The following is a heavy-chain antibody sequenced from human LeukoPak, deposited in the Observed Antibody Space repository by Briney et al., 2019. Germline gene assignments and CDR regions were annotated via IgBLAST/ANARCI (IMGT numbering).Heavy chain of an antibody. V-gene: IGHV3-30*02. CDR1: GFTFSSYG. D-gene: IGHD2-2*01. CDR3: ARGSTLGSCTSSSCHNWFDP. CDR2: IRYDESNK. J-gene: IGHJ5*02. Sequence: GGSLRLSCAASGFTFSSYGMHWVRQAPGKGLEWVAFIRYDESNKYYADSVKGRFTISRDNSKNTLYLQMNSLRVEDAAVYYCARGSTLGSCTSSSCHNWFDPWGQGTLVTVSS.